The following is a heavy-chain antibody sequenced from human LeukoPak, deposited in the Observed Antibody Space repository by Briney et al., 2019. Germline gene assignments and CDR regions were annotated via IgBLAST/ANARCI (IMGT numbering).Heavy chain of an antibody. D-gene: IGHD3-10*01. CDR2: IYYSGST. CDR1: GGSISSYY. Sequence: PSETLSLTCTVSGGSISSYYWSWIRQPPGKGLEWIGYIYYSGSTNYNPSLKSRVTISVDTSKNQFSLKLSSVTAADTAVYYCARDSAWFGEFTLDYWGQGTLVTVSS. CDR3: ARDSAWFGEFTLDY. V-gene: IGHV4-59*12. J-gene: IGHJ4*02.